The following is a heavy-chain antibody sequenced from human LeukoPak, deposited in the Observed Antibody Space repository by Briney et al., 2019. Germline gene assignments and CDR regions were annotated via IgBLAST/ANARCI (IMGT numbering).Heavy chain of an antibody. CDR2: INHSGSI. J-gene: IGHJ1*01. D-gene: IGHD3-22*01. CDR1: GGSFSGYY. V-gene: IGHV4-34*01. Sequence: SETLSLTCAVYGGSFSGYYWSWIRQPPGKGLEWIGEINHSGSINYNPSLKSRVTISVDTSKNQFSLKLSSVTAADTAVYYCARHYYDSSGYYPENFQHWGQGTLVTVSS. CDR3: ARHYYDSSGYYPENFQH.